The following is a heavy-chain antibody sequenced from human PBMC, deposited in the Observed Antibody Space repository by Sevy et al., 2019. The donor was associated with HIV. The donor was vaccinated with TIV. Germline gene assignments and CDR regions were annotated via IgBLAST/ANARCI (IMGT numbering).Heavy chain of an antibody. CDR1: GFTFGSYA. V-gene: IGHV3-30*04. CDR3: ARVRILGAVAYWFDP. Sequence: GGSLRLSCAASGFTFGSYAMHWVRQAPGKRLEWVAAISYDGSKKYYADSVKGRFTISRDNSKYTLDLQMNNLRAEDTAVYYCARVRILGAVAYWFDPWGPGTLVTVSS. J-gene: IGHJ5*02. D-gene: IGHD6-19*01. CDR2: ISYDGSKK.